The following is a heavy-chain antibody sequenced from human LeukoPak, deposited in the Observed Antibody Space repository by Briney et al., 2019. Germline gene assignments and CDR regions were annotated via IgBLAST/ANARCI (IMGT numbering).Heavy chain of an antibody. V-gene: IGHV4-59*01. CDR1: GGSIGSYY. CDR3: ARHGYGGKSGDYYYGMDV. D-gene: IGHD4-23*01. Sequence: PSETLSLTCTVCGGSIGSYYWSWVRQPPGKRLEWIGCIYYTGTTNDNPSLKSRVTISVDTSKNQFSLKLTSVTAADTAVYYCARHGYGGKSGDYYYGMDVWGPGTTVTVSS. CDR2: IYYTGTT. J-gene: IGHJ6*02.